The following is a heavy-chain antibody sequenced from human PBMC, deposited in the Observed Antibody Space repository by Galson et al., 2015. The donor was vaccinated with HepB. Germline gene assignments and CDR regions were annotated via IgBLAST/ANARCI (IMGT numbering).Heavy chain of an antibody. D-gene: IGHD4-17*01. J-gene: IGHJ4*02. CDR1: GFTFSSYA. Sequence: SLRLSCAASGFTFSSYAMSWVRQAPGKGLEWVSAISGSGGSTYYADSVKGRFTISRDNSKNTLYLQMNSLRAEDTAVYYCAKEGSSGDSHPRTVYFDYWGQGTLVTVSS. V-gene: IGHV3-23*01. CDR2: ISGSGGST. CDR3: AKEGSSGDSHPRTVYFDY.